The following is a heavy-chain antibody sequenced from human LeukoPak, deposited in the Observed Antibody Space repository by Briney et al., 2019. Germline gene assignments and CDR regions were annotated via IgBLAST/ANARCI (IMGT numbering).Heavy chain of an antibody. CDR3: AREWELKYYYYYGMDV. Sequence: GGSLRLSCAASGFTVSTNYMSWVRQAPGKGLEWVSVIYSGGSTYYADSVKGRFTISRDNSKNTLYLQMNSLRAEDTAVYYCAREWELKYYYYYGMDVWGQGTTVTVSS. J-gene: IGHJ6*02. V-gene: IGHV3-66*01. CDR2: IYSGGST. D-gene: IGHD1-26*01. CDR1: GFTVSTNY.